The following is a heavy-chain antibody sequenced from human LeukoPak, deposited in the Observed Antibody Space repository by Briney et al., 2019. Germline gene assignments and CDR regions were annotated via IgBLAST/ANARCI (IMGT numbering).Heavy chain of an antibody. D-gene: IGHD3-10*01. J-gene: IGHJ6*02. CDR1: GGSISSYY. CDR3: ARDRNYGSGSYYYGMDV. V-gene: IGHV4-59*12. Sequence: SETLSLTCTVSGGSISSYYWSWIRQPPGKGLEWIGYIYYSGSTNYNPSLKSRVTISVDKSKNQFSLKLSSVTAADTAVYYCARDRNYGSGSYYYGMDVWGQGTTVTVSS. CDR2: IYYSGST.